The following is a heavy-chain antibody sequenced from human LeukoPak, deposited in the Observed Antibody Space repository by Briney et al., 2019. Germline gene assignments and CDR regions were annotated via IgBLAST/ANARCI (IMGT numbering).Heavy chain of an antibody. Sequence: PGGSLRLSCAASGITFNNYAMSWVRRTPEKGLGWVSAISGGGVGTYYAYFVKGRFTISRDNSKSTLHLQMNSLRAEDTAVYYCAKGISGSYYPFDSWGQGTLVTVSS. CDR1: GITFNNYA. J-gene: IGHJ4*02. V-gene: IGHV3-23*01. CDR2: ISGGGVGT. CDR3: AKGISGSYYPFDS. D-gene: IGHD1-26*01.